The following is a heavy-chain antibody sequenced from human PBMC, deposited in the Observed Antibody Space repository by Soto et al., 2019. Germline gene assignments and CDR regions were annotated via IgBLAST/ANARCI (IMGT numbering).Heavy chain of an antibody. Sequence: GASVKVSCKASGGTFSSYAISWVRQAPGQGLEWMGGIIPIFGTANYAQRFQGRVTITADESTSTAYMELSSLRSEDTAVYYCAREGRATVTTLGYWGQGTLVTVSS. CDR3: AREGRATVTTLGY. CDR1: GGTFSSYA. CDR2: IIPIFGTA. V-gene: IGHV1-69*13. D-gene: IGHD4-17*01. J-gene: IGHJ4*02.